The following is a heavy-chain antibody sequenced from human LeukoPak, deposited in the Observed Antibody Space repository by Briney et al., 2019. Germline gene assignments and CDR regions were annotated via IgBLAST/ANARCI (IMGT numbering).Heavy chain of an antibody. V-gene: IGHV4-59*01. D-gene: IGHD3-22*01. J-gene: IGHJ5*02. Sequence: PSETLSLTCTVSGGSISSYYWSWIRQPPGKGLEWIGYIYYSGSTNYNPSLKSRVTISVDTSKNQFSLKLSSVTAADTAVYYCARYYYDSSGYYHGTWGQGTLVTVSS. CDR1: GGSISSYY. CDR3: ARYYYDSSGYYHGT. CDR2: IYYSGST.